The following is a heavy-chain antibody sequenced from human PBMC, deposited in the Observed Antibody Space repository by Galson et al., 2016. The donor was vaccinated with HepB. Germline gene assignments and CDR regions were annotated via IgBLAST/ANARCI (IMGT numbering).Heavy chain of an antibody. CDR2: SKSKTDGGAI. CDR3: TVCGLTGDRDY. Sequence: SLRLSCAASGFSFSTAWMTWVRQAPGKGLEWIGRSKSKTDGGAIDYAAPVRGRFTISRDDSRDTLFLQMNSLKFEDTAVYYCTVCGLTGDRDYWGRGTRVAVSS. CDR1: GFSFSTAW. J-gene: IGHJ4*03. V-gene: IGHV3-15*01. D-gene: IGHD3-9*01.